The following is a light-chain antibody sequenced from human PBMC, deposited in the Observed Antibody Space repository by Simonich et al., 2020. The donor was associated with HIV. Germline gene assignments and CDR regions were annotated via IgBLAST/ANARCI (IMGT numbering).Light chain of an antibody. CDR2: WAA. J-gene: IGKJ2*01. CDR1: QSVLYSSNNKNY. CDR3: QQYYTTPFT. V-gene: IGKV4-1*01. Sequence: DIVMTQSPDSLAVSLGERATINCKSSQSVLYSSNNKNYLALYQQKSGQPHKQLIYWAATRESGVPDRFSGSGSGTDFTLTISSLQAEDVAVYYCQQYYTTPFTFGQGTKLEIK.